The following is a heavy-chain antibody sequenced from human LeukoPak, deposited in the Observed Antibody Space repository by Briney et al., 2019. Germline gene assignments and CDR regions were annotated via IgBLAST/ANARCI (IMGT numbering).Heavy chain of an antibody. CDR1: RFVFHNYA. Sequence: GGPLRLSLAASRFVFHNYAMTWVRPAPGKGLGWVSFISGTGYYAHSVDSLRGGFPLSRDKSKKTLFLQMDTLGADDSAIYYCAKDGCNWIPLEDWGWGTLVTVSS. CDR3: AKDGCNWIPLED. CDR2: ISGTGYYA. D-gene: IGHD2/OR15-2a*01. V-gene: IGHV3-23*01. J-gene: IGHJ4*02.